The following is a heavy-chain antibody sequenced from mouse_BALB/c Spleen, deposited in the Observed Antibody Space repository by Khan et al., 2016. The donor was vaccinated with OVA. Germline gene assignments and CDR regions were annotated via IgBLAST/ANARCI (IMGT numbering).Heavy chain of an antibody. CDR3: ARDDGY. Sequence: EVQVVESGGGLVQPGGSLRLSCATSGFTFTDYYMSWVRQPPGKALEWLGFIRNKANGYTTEYSASVKGRFTISRDNSQSILYLQMNTLRAEDSATYYCARDDGYGGQGTLVTVSA. CDR2: IRNKANGYTT. V-gene: IGHV7-3*02. J-gene: IGHJ3*02. CDR1: GFTFTDYY.